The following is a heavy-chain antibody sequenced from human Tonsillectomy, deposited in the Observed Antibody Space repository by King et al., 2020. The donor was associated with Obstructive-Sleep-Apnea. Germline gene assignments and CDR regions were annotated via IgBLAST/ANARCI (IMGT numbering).Heavy chain of an antibody. CDR1: GGSISSYY. V-gene: IGHV4-59*01. CDR3: ARDTRDYLWGSYRYRNDDWFDP. D-gene: IGHD3-16*02. Sequence: VQLQESGPGLVKPSETLSLTCTVSGGSISSYYWSWIRQPPGKGLEWIGYIYYSGSTNYNPSLKSRVTISVDTSKNQFSLKLSSVTAADTAVYYCARDTRDYLWGSYRYRNDDWFDPWGQGTLVTVSS. CDR2: IYYSGST. J-gene: IGHJ5*02.